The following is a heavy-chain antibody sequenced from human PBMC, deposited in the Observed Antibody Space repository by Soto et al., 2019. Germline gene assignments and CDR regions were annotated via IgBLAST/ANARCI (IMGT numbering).Heavy chain of an antibody. J-gene: IGHJ4*02. Sequence: SVKVSCKASGGTFSSYAISWVRQAPGQGLEWMGEIIPIFGTANYAQKFQGRVTITADESTSTAYMELSSLRSEDTAVYYCARGQAAAGLFDYWGQGTLVTVSS. CDR1: GGTFSSYA. V-gene: IGHV1-69*13. CDR2: IIPIFGTA. D-gene: IGHD6-13*01. CDR3: ARGQAAAGLFDY.